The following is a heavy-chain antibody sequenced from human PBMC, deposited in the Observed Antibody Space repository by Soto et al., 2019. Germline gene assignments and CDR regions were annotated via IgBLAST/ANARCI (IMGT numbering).Heavy chain of an antibody. CDR1: GYSFTGYY. J-gene: IGHJ6*02. CDR2: INPNSGGT. D-gene: IGHD6-6*01. Sequence: GASVKVSCAASGYSFTGYYMHWVRQAPGQGLEWMGWINPNSGGTNYAQKFQGWVTMTRDTSISTAYMELSRLRSDDTAVYYCARDLSSSSEGYYYYGMDVWGQGTTVTVSS. CDR3: ARDLSSSSEGYYYYGMDV. V-gene: IGHV1-2*04.